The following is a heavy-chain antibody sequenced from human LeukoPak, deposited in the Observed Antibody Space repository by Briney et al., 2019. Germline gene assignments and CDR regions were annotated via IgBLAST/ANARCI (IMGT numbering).Heavy chain of an antibody. V-gene: IGHV4-61*02. CDR2: ISSSGST. D-gene: IGHD5-18*01. J-gene: IGHJ4*02. Sequence: PSETLSLTCTVSGDSISSGDYYWSWIRQPAGKGLEWIGRISSSGSTNYNPSLKSRVTISVDTSKNQFSLKLSSVTAADTAVYYCARDLVDTVMSHLVLFDYWGQGTLVTVSS. CDR3: ARDLVDTVMSHLVLFDY. CDR1: GDSISSGDYY.